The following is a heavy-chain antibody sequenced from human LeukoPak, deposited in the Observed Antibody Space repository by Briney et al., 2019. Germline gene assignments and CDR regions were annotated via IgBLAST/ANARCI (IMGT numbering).Heavy chain of an antibody. CDR2: MNPISGNT. D-gene: IGHD3-22*01. CDR1: GYTFTSYD. J-gene: IGHJ3*02. Sequence: ASVKVSCKASGYTFTSYDINWVRQATGQGLEWMGWMNPISGNTGHAQKFQGRVTMTRDTSISTAYMELSRLRSDDTAVYYCARGLATYDSSGYTAFDIWGQGTMVTVSS. CDR3: ARGLATYDSSGYTAFDI. V-gene: IGHV1-8*01.